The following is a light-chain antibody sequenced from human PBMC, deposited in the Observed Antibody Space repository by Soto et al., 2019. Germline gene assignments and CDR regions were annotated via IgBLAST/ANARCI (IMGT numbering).Light chain of an antibody. J-gene: IGKJ1*01. Sequence: EIVMTQSPATLSVSPGERATLSCRASQSVSSNYLAWYQQKPGQAPRLLIYGESNRATGIPDRFSGSGSGTDFTLTISRLEPEDFAVYYCQQYGSSGTVGQGTKVDIK. CDR3: QQYGSSGT. CDR1: QSVSSNY. V-gene: IGKV3-20*01. CDR2: GES.